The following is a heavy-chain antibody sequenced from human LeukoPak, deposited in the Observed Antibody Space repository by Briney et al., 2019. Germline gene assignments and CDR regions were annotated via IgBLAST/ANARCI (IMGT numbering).Heavy chain of an antibody. D-gene: IGHD6-6*01. V-gene: IGHV1-69*05. CDR3: ARVQYSSSSFGYYYYYMDV. Sequence: ASVKVSCKASGGTFSSYAISWVRQAPGQGLEWMGGIIPIFGTANYAQKFQGRVTITTDESTSTAHMELSSLRSEDTAVYYCARVQYSSSSFGYYYYYMDVWGKGTTVTVSS. CDR2: IIPIFGTA. CDR1: GGTFSSYA. J-gene: IGHJ6*03.